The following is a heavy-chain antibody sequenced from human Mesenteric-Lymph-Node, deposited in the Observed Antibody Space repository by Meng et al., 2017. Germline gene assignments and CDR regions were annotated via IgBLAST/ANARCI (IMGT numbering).Heavy chain of an antibody. CDR1: GFTFNTFT. V-gene: IGHV3-30*01. J-gene: IGHJ3*02. CDR3: ARSFYDFWTGYPSDAFDI. D-gene: IGHD3-3*01. CDR2: ISYDGSSN. Sequence: GESLKISCAASGFTFNTFTMHWVRQAPGKGLEWVAVISYDGSSNNHADSVNGRFTISRDDSKNTLYLQMNSLRAEDTAVYYCARSFYDFWTGYPSDAFDIWGQGTLVTVSS.